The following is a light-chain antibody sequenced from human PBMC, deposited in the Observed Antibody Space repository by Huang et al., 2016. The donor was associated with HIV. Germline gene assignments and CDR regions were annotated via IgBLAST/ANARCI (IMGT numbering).Light chain of an antibody. J-gene: IGKJ2*01. Sequence: DIQMTQSPSSLSVSVGDRVTITCQASQDIRNYLNWYQQKPGKAPKLLVFDSSNLQSGVPARFSGNGSSTNFYFTIDSLQPEDTAKYYCQQYDSLYTFGQGTTLEIK. CDR2: DSS. CDR1: QDIRNY. CDR3: QQYDSLYT. V-gene: IGKV1-33*01.